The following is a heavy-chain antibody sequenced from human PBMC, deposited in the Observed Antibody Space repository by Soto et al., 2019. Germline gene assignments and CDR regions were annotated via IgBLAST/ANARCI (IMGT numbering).Heavy chain of an antibody. CDR2: IYSGGST. D-gene: IGHD2-15*01. V-gene: IGHV3-53*04. CDR1: GFTVSSNY. CDR3: ATIYCSGGSCYNYLYFDL. Sequence: EVQLVESGGGLVQPGGSLRLSCAASGFTVSSNYMSWVRQAPGKGLEWVSVIYSGGSTYYADSVKGRFTISRHNSKNTLDLQMNSLRVEDTAVYYCATIYCSGGSCYNYLYFDLWGRGTLVTVSS. J-gene: IGHJ2*01.